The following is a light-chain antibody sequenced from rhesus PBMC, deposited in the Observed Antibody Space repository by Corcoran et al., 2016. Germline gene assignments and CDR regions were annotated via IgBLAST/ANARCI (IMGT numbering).Light chain of an antibody. CDR2: RNN. J-gene: IGLJ3*01. V-gene: IGLV10-114*01. CDR3: SAWDSSLSAVL. Sequence: QAGLTQPPSVSKGLRQTATLTCTGNSNNVGHQGAAWLQQHQGHPPKLLSYRNNNRPSGISGRFSASRSGNTASLTITGLQPEDEADYYGSAWDSSLSAVLFGGGTRLTVL. CDR1: SNNVGHQG.